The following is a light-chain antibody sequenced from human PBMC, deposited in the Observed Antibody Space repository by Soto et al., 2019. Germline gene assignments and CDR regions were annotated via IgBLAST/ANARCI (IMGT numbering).Light chain of an antibody. Sequence: IHMAQSPSTLSASVVYRVTITFLASQSISSWLAWYQQKPGKAPNLLIYKASTLESGVPSRFSGSGSGTEFTLTISSVQPDDFATYYCQQYKSYPLTFGGGTKVDIK. V-gene: IGKV1-5*03. CDR1: QSISSW. CDR2: KAS. CDR3: QQYKSYPLT. J-gene: IGKJ4*01.